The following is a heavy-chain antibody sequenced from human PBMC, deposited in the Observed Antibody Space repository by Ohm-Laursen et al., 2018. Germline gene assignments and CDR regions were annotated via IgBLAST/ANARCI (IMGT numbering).Heavy chain of an antibody. Sequence: SLRLSCAASGFTFSNYWMSWVRQTPGKGLEWVANIKQDGGEKNFADSVKGRFTISRDNAKNSLYLQMNSLRAEDTALYYCAKDISSVRAAGSLFDYWGQGTLVTVSS. CDR3: AKDISSVRAAGSLFDY. V-gene: IGHV3-7*03. CDR2: IKQDGGEK. D-gene: IGHD6-13*01. J-gene: IGHJ4*02. CDR1: GFTFSNYW.